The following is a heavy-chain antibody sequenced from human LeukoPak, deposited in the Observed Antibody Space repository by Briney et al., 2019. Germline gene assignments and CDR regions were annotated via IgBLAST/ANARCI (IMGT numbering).Heavy chain of an antibody. D-gene: IGHD3-3*01. J-gene: IGHJ5*02. CDR3: ARSASYYDFWSGPNWFDP. V-gene: IGHV4-59*01. CDR1: GGSISSYY. CDR2: IYYSGST. Sequence: SETLSLTCTVSGGSISSYYWSWIRQPPGKGLEWVGYIYYSGSTKYNPSLKSRVTISVEKSKNKFSLKLRSVTAADTAVYYCARSASYYDFWSGPNWFDPWGQGTLVTVPS.